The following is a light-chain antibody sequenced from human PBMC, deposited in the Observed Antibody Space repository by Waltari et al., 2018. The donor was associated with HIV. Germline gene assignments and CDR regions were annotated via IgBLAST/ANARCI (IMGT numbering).Light chain of an antibody. Sequence: EIVLTQSPGTLSLSPGERATLSCTASQNNGGTYLAWYQHKPGQAPRLLIYGASSRATDIPYRFSGSGCGTDCTLTISRLKPEDFAVYYCQQYDTSFTFGGGTKVEIK. CDR1: QNNGGTY. V-gene: IGKV3-20*01. CDR2: GAS. CDR3: QQYDTSFT. J-gene: IGKJ4*01.